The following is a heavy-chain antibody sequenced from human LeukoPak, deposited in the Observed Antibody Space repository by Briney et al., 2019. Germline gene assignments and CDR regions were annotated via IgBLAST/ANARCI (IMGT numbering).Heavy chain of an antibody. D-gene: IGHD2-2*01. Sequence: ASVKVSCKASGYTFTSYYMHWVRQAPGQGLEWMGIINPSGGSTSYAQKFQGRVTMTRDMSTSTVYMELSSLRSEDTAVYYCARERIRAVVPAAPLLFGYWGQGTLVTVSS. CDR3: ARERIRAVVPAAPLLFGY. CDR1: GYTFTSYY. J-gene: IGHJ4*02. V-gene: IGHV1-46*01. CDR2: INPSGGST.